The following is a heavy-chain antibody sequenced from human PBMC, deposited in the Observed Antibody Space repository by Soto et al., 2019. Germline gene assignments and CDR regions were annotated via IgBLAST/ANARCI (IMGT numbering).Heavy chain of an antibody. CDR1: GDSISSGKYY. V-gene: IGHV4-30-4*01. Sequence: SETLSLTCAASGDSISSGKYYWSWVRQPPGKGLEWVGYIFYTGSRYYNPSLKSRVTISVDTSKNQFSLRLTSVTAADTAVYYCVRDSMTHRFDPWSQGTLVTVSS. CDR2: IFYTGSR. CDR3: VRDSMTHRFDP. J-gene: IGHJ5*02.